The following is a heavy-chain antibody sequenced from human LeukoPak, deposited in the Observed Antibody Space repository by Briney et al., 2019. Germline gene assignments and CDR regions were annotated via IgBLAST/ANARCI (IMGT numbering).Heavy chain of an antibody. V-gene: IGHV4-34*01. CDR2: INHSGST. J-gene: IGHJ3*02. CDR1: GGSFSGYY. Sequence: KPSETLSLTCAVYGGSFSGYYWSWIRQPPGKGLEWIGEINHSGSTNYNPSLKSRVTISVDTSKKQFSLKLTSVTAADTAVYYCASRRVGRFLERTGAFDIWGQGTMVTVSS. D-gene: IGHD3-3*01. CDR3: ASRRVGRFLERTGAFDI.